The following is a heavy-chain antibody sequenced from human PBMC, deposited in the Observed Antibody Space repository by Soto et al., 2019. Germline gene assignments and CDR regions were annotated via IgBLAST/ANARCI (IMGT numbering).Heavy chain of an antibody. Sequence: ESLKISWKGSGYSFTRYRISSVSQMHGQCLEWMGRIDPSDSYTNSSPSFQGHVTISADKSISTAYLQWRRLKATDPAIYYCATHSTVTSYFFYGMYVWGQGTTVTVSS. V-gene: IGHV5-10-1*01. CDR3: ATHSTVTSYFFYGMYV. CDR2: IDPSDSYT. D-gene: IGHD4-17*01. J-gene: IGHJ6*02. CDR1: GYSFTRYR.